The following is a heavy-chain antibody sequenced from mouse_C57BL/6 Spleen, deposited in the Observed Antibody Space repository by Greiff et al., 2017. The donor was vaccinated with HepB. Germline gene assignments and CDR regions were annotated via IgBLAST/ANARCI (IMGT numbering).Heavy chain of an antibody. J-gene: IGHJ2*01. CDR1: GYSITSGYY. V-gene: IGHV3-6*01. Sequence: VQLQQSGPGLVKPSQSLSLTCSVTGYSITSGYYWNWIRQFPGNKLEWMGYISYDGSNNYNPSLKNRISITRDTSKNQFFLKLNSVTTEDTATYYCARGTYYGSFFDYWGQVTTLTVSS. CDR2: ISYDGSN. D-gene: IGHD1-1*01. CDR3: ARGTYYGSFFDY.